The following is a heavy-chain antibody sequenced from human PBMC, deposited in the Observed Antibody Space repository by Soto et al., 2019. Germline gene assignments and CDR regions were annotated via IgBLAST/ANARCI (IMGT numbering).Heavy chain of an antibody. CDR2: IIPILGIA. J-gene: IGHJ4*02. CDR3: ARNSYSGSWGN. CDR1: GGTFSSYT. V-gene: IGHV1-69*02. Sequence: QVQLVQSGAEVKKPGSSVKVSCKASGGTFSSYTISWVRQAPGQGLEWMGRIIPILGIANYAQKFQGRVTITADKSTSTAYMELSRLRYEDTAVYYCARNSYSGSWGNWGQGTLVTVSS. D-gene: IGHD1-26*01.